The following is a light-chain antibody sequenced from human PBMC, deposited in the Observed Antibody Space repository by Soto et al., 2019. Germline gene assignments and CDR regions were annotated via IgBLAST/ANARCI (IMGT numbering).Light chain of an antibody. V-gene: IGLV1-44*01. CDR2: SNN. CDR3: AVWDDSLNGLWV. J-gene: IGLJ3*02. Sequence: QSVLTQPPSASGTPGQKVTIVCSGRTSNIGTNSVNWYQQLPGRAPKLLIYSNNQRPSGVPDRFSGSKSGTSASLAISGLQSEDEADYYCAVWDDSLNGLWVFGEGTKVTVL. CDR1: TSNIGTNS.